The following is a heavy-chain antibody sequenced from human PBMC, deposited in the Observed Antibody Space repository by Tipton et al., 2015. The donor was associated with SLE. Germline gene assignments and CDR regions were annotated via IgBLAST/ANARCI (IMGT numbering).Heavy chain of an antibody. V-gene: IGHV4-39*07. CDR3: ARVPGLERSYYYNYYMDV. J-gene: IGHJ6*03. D-gene: IGHD1-1*01. CDR2: INHSGST. CDR1: GGSIASSNSY. Sequence: TLSLTCTVSGGSIASSNSYWGWIRQSPGKGLEWIGDINHSGSTNYNPSLKSRVTISVDTSKNQFSLRLSSVTAADTAVYYCARVPGLERSYYYNYYMDVWGKGTTVTVSS.